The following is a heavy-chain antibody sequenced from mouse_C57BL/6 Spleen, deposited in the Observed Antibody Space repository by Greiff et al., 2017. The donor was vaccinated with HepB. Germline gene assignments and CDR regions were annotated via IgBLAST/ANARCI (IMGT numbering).Heavy chain of an antibody. Sequence: QVQLQQPGAELVKPGASVKMSCKASGYTFTSYWITWVKQRPGQGLEWIGDIYPGSGSTNYNEKFKSKATLTVDTSSSTAYMQLSSLTSEDSAVYYCARGHYGYDLYDFDYWGQGTTLTVSA. D-gene: IGHD2-2*01. CDR3: ARGHYGYDLYDFDY. V-gene: IGHV1-55*01. CDR2: IYPGSGST. J-gene: IGHJ2*01. CDR1: GYTFTSYW.